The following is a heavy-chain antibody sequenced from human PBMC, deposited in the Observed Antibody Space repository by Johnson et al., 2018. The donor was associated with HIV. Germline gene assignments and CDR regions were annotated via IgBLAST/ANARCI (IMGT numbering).Heavy chain of an antibody. J-gene: IGHJ3*02. V-gene: IGHV3-30*04. D-gene: IGHD3-10*01. CDR1: GFTLSSYA. CDR2: VSYDGSNK. Sequence: QVQLMESGGGVVQPGRSLRVSCVASGFTLSSYAMHWVRQAPGKGLEWVAVVSYDGSNKYYADSVKCRFTISRDNSKTTLYLQMNSLRADDTAVYYCAVVRSALRLAFDIWGQGTMFTVSS. CDR3: AVVRSALRLAFDI.